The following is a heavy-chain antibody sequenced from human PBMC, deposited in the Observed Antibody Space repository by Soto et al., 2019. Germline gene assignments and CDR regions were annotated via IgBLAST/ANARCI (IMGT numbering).Heavy chain of an antibody. D-gene: IGHD2-15*01. J-gene: IGHJ4*02. CDR2: IYYSGST. Sequence: QLQLQESGPGLVKPSETLSLTCTVSGGSISSSSYYWGWIRQPPGKGLEWIGSIYYSGSTYYNPSLKRRVTISVDTSKNQFSLKLSSVTAADTAVYYCARHESYCSGGSCYPTPIDYWGQGTLVTVSS. CDR1: GGSISSSSYY. V-gene: IGHV4-39*01. CDR3: ARHESYCSGGSCYPTPIDY.